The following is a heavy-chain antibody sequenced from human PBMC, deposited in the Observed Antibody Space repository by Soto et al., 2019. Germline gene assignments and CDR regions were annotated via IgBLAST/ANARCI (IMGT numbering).Heavy chain of an antibody. CDR1: GGSFSGYY. J-gene: IGHJ2*01. CDR2: INDRGCN. CDR3: AMESLVILPGLTCVWCFDR. Sequence: QVQLQQWGAGPLRPLETLSLTCGVSGGSFSGYYWAWIRQSPGKGLEWIGEINDRGCNNYNPSLKRRASFPVDTSKNHPCLSLRSVTAEDTAVNDCAMESLVILPGLTCVWCFDRWRRGNLVTV. V-gene: IGHV4-34*01. D-gene: IGHD3-9*01.